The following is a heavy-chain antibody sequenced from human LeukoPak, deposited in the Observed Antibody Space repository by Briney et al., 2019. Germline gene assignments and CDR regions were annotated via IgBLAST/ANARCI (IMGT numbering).Heavy chain of an antibody. Sequence: GASVKVSCKASGGTFSSYAISWVRQAPGQGLEWMGRIIPILGIANYAQKFQGRVTITADKSTSTAYMELSSLRSEDTAVYYCARAGWTTVTTFGYYYYGMDVWGQGTTVTVSS. D-gene: IGHD4-17*01. J-gene: IGHJ6*02. CDR2: IIPILGIA. CDR1: GGTFSSYA. V-gene: IGHV1-69*04. CDR3: ARAGWTTVTTFGYYYYGMDV.